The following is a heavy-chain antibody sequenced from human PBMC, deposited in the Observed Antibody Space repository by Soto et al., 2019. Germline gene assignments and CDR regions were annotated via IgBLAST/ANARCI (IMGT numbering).Heavy chain of an antibody. CDR2: ISSSSSYI. V-gene: IGHV3-21*01. Sequence: LRLCCAASGFTFSSYSMNWVRQAPGKGLEWVSSISSSSSYIYYADSVKGRFTISRDNAKNSLYLQMNSLRAEDTAVYYCARDRVGGSYYYYYYGMDVWGQGTTVTVSS. CDR1: GFTFSSYS. J-gene: IGHJ6*02. D-gene: IGHD3-10*01. CDR3: ARDRVGGSYYYYYYGMDV.